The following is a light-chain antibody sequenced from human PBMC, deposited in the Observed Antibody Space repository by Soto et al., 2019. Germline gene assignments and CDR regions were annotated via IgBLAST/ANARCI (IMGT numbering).Light chain of an antibody. J-gene: IGKJ1*01. V-gene: IGKV3-20*01. CDR3: QQYGSSRT. CDR2: DES. Sequence: VMTQSPATLSVSPGERATLSCRASESVSSNLAWYQQKPGQAPRLLIYDESSRATGIPDRFSGSGSGTDFTLTISRLEPEDFAVYYCQQYGSSRTFGQGTKVDIK. CDR1: ESVSSN.